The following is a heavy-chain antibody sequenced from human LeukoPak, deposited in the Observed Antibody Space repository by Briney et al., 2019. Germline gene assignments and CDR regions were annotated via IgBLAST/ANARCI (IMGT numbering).Heavy chain of an antibody. CDR3: ARDVVPAAHDYYYYGMDV. D-gene: IGHD2-2*01. Sequence: GGSLRLSCAASGFTFTSYGIHWVRPAPGKGLGWGAVIWYDGSNKYYADSVKGRFTISRDNSKNTLYLQMNSLRAEDTAVYYCARDVVPAAHDYYYYGMDVWGQGTTVTVSS. J-gene: IGHJ6*02. V-gene: IGHV3-33*01. CDR2: IWYDGSNK. CDR1: GFTFTSYG.